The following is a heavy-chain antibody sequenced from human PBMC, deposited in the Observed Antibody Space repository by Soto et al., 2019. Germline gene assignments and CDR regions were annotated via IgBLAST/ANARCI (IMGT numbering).Heavy chain of an antibody. J-gene: IGHJ4*02. CDR3: AKDIEMATSAC. CDR1: GFTFSSYG. V-gene: IGHV3-30*18. Sequence: GGSLRLSCAASGFTFSSYGMHWVRQAPGKGLEWVAVISYDWSNKYYADSVKGRFTISRDNSKNTLYLQMNSLRAEDTAVYYCAKDIEMATSACWGKGNMVIVSA. CDR2: ISYDWSNK. D-gene: IGHD5-12*01.